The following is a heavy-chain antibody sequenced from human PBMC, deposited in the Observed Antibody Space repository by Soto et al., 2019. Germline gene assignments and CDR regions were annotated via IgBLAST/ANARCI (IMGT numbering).Heavy chain of an antibody. CDR1: GVSISSSSYY. J-gene: IGHJ4*02. D-gene: IGHD6-13*01. Sequence: SDTLSLTCTVSGVSISSSSYYCGWIRQPPGKGLEWIGSIYYSGSTYYNPSLKSRVTISVDTSKNQFSLKLSSVTAADTAVYYCARGSSWYGYWGQGTLVTVS. CDR2: IYYSGST. V-gene: IGHV4-39*01. CDR3: ARGSSWYGY.